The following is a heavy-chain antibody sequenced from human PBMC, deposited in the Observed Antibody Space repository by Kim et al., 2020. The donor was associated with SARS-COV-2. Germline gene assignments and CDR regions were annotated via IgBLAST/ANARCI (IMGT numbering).Heavy chain of an antibody. CDR2: IYYSGST. Sequence: ETLSLTCTVSGGSISSSSYYWGWIRQPPGKGLEWIGSIYYSGSTYYNPSLKSRVTISVDTSKNQFSLKLSSVTAADTAVYYCARILSLTVNILYYYYGMDVWGQGTTVTVSS. J-gene: IGHJ6*02. D-gene: IGHD4-17*01. CDR3: ARILSLTVNILYYYYGMDV. CDR1: GGSISSSSYY. V-gene: IGHV4-39*01.